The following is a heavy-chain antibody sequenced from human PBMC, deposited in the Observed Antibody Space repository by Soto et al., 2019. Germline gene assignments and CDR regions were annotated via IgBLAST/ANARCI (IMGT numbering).Heavy chain of an antibody. V-gene: IGHV3-9*01. Sequence: EVQLVESGGGLVQPGRSLRLSCAASGFTFADYAMHWVRQVPGKGLEGVSGINWNSGSIGYGDSVKGRFAISRDNAKNSLHLQMNSLSAEDTAFYYCVKDESINWYSGHFRHWGQGTLVTVSS. D-gene: IGHD6-13*01. J-gene: IGHJ1*01. CDR3: VKDESINWYSGHFRH. CDR2: INWNSGSI. CDR1: GFTFADYA.